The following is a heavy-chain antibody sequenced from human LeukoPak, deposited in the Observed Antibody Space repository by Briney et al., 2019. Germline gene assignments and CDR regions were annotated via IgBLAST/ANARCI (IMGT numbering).Heavy chain of an antibody. CDR1: GGSISSYY. V-gene: IGHV4-59*01. D-gene: IGHD6-13*01. Sequence: SETLSLTCTVSGGSISSYYWSWIRQPPGKGLEWIGYIYYSGSTNYNPSLKSRVTISVDTSKNQFPLKLSSVTAADTAVYYCARDWAGAAAGCFDYWGQGTLVTVSS. CDR3: ARDWAGAAAGCFDY. CDR2: IYYSGST. J-gene: IGHJ4*02.